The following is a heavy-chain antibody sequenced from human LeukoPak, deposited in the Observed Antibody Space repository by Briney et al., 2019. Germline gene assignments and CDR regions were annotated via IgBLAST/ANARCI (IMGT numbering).Heavy chain of an antibody. CDR3: ARVGLAAAGTIDY. Sequence: QPGGSLRLPCAASGFTFSNYGMSWVRQAPGKGLEWVAVISYDGSNKYYADSVKGRFTISRDNSKNTLYLQMNSLRAEDTAVYYCARVGLAAAGTIDYWGQGTLVTVSS. CDR2: ISYDGSNK. CDR1: GFTFSNYG. V-gene: IGHV3-30*03. J-gene: IGHJ4*02. D-gene: IGHD6-13*01.